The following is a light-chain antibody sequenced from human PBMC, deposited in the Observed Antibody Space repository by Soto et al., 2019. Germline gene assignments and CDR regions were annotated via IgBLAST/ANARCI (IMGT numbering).Light chain of an antibody. CDR2: DAS. J-gene: IGKJ1*01. CDR3: QQYNSYSPWT. CDR1: QSINIW. V-gene: IGKV1-5*01. Sequence: IQMSQSPSTLSASVGDRVTFTCRASQSINIWLAWYQQKPGKAPKLLIYDASSLESGVPSRFSGSGSGTEFTLTISSLQPDDFATYYCQQYNSYSPWTFGQGTKVDIK.